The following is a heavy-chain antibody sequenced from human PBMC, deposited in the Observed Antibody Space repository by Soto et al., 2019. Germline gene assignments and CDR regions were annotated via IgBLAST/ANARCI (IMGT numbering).Heavy chain of an antibody. CDR3: AKGRVTRREYSGYDLGDD. V-gene: IGHV3-23*01. Sequence: EVQLLESGGGLVQPGGSLRLSCAASGFTFRSYAMNWVRQAPGKGLEWVSSISGSGSSTYYVDSAKGRFTISRDNSKNTLYLQMNSLRAEDTATYYCAKGRVTRREYSGYDLGDDWGQGTLVTVSS. CDR2: ISGSGSST. J-gene: IGHJ4*02. CDR1: GFTFRSYA. D-gene: IGHD5-12*01.